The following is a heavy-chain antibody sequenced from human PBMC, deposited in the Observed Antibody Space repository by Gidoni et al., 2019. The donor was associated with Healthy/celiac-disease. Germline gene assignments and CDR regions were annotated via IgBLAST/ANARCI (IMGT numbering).Heavy chain of an antibody. CDR1: GGTFSSYA. CDR3: ASAVGTPSTYYYYYGMDV. V-gene: IGHV1-69*06. D-gene: IGHD1-7*01. CDR2: IIPIFGTA. Sequence: QVQLVQSGADVKKPGSSVTVSCQASGGTFSSYAISWARQAPGQGLEWMGGIIPIFGTANYAQKFQGRVTITADKSTSTAYMELSSLRSEDTAVYYCASAVGTPSTYYYYYGMDVWGQGTTVTVSS. J-gene: IGHJ6*02.